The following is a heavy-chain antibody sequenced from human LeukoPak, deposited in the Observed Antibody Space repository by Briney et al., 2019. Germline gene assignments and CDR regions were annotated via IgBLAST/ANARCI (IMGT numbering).Heavy chain of an antibody. J-gene: IGHJ4*02. Sequence: SETLSLTCTVSGYSMSSGYYWGWIRQPPGKGLQWIGSIFHSGNSYYNPSLKSRVTISVDTSKNQFSLKVNSVTAADTAVYYCARGRYGDPGDYWGQGTLVTVSS. CDR1: GYSMSSGYY. CDR3: ARGRYGDPGDY. CDR2: IFHSGNS. V-gene: IGHV4-38-2*02. D-gene: IGHD4-17*01.